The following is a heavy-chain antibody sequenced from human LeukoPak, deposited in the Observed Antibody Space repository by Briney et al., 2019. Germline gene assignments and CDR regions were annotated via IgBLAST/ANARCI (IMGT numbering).Heavy chain of an antibody. Sequence: GGSLRLSCEASGFTFNNAWMSWVRQAPGKGLEWVGRIKRKTDGGTTDYAAFVKGRFTISRDDSKNTLYLLLNSLKTEDTAVYYCTTGYRNDEVHFAYWGQGTLVTVSS. D-gene: IGHD1-1*01. CDR2: IKRKTDGGTT. V-gene: IGHV3-15*01. J-gene: IGHJ4*02. CDR3: TTGYRNDEVHFAY. CDR1: GFTFNNAW.